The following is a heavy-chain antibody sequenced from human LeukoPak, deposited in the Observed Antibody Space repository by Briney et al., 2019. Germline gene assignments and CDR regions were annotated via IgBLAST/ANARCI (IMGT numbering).Heavy chain of an antibody. Sequence: AGGSLRLSCAASGFTFSSYEMNWVRQAPGKGLEWVAVISYDGSNKYYGDSVKGRFTISRDNSKNTLYLQMNSLRAEDTAVYYCAKKFPGTVAAGPDHWGQGTLVTVSS. D-gene: IGHD6-13*01. V-gene: IGHV3-30*18. J-gene: IGHJ4*02. CDR2: ISYDGSNK. CDR3: AKKFPGTVAAGPDH. CDR1: GFTFSSYE.